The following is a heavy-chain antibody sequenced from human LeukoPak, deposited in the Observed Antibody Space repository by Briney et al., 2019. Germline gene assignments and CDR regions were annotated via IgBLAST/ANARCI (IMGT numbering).Heavy chain of an antibody. CDR2: ISANNGNT. CDR1: GYTFTSYG. CDR3: ARRGYSYGYYHYYYMYV. D-gene: IGHD5-18*01. V-gene: IGHV1-18*04. J-gene: IGHJ6*03. Sequence: ASVKVSCKASGYTFTSYGISWVRQAPGQGLEWMGWISANNGNTNYAQKLQGRVTMTTDTSTSTAYMELRSLRSDDTAVYYCARRGYSYGYYHYYYMYVWGKGTTVTISS.